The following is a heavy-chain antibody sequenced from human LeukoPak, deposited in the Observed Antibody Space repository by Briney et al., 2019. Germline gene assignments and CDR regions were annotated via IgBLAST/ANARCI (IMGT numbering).Heavy chain of an antibody. V-gene: IGHV3-23*01. Sequence: PGGSLRLSCAASGFTFSSSAMSWVRQAPGKGLEWVSTITDSGSSTYYADSAKGRFTSSRDNSENTLYLEVNSLRAEDTAVYYCAHTKWVLLAYCGGDCYSPHFDYWGQGTLVTVSS. CDR2: ITDSGSST. J-gene: IGHJ4*02. CDR1: GFTFSSSA. CDR3: AHTKWVLLAYCGGDCYSPHFDY. D-gene: IGHD2-21*02.